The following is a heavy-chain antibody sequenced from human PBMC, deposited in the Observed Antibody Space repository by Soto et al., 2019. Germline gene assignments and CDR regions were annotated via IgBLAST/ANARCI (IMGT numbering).Heavy chain of an antibody. CDR3: ATPGVLAVAGPDAFDI. D-gene: IGHD6-19*01. CDR2: INAGNGNT. V-gene: IGHV1-3*01. CDR1: GDTFTSYA. Sequence: GASVKASCKSSGDTFTSYAMHWVRQAPGQRLEWMGWINAGNGNTKYSQKFQGRVTITRDTSASTAYMELSSLRSEDTAVYYCATPGVLAVAGPDAFDIWGQGTIVTVSS. J-gene: IGHJ3*02.